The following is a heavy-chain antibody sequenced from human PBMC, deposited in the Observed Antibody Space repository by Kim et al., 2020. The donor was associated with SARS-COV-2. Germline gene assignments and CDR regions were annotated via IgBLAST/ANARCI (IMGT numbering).Heavy chain of an antibody. J-gene: IGHJ4*01. Sequence: ASVKVSCKASGYTFTKNAIHWVRQARGQGLEWMGWIDTGSGKIRYSQKFQGRVTITRDTPASTAYMDLSSLRSEDTAVYYCTRGGAGLDYWGQGTLVTVSS. V-gene: IGHV1-3*04. CDR3: TRGGAGLDY. CDR1: GYTFTKNA. CDR2: IDTGSGKI.